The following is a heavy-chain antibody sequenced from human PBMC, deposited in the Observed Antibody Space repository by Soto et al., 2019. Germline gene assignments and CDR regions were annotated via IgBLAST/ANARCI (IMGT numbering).Heavy chain of an antibody. CDR2: ISAYNGNT. D-gene: IGHD6-6*01. CDR3: ARDRFYSSSSVSVDP. CDR1: GYTFTTYG. Sequence: QVQLVQSGAEVKKPGASVEVSCKASGYTFTTYGISWVRQAPGQGLEWMGWISAYNGNTNYAQKLQGRVTMTTDTSTSTAYMELRSLRSDDTAVYYCARDRFYSSSSVSVDPWGQGTLVTVSS. V-gene: IGHV1-18*01. J-gene: IGHJ5*02.